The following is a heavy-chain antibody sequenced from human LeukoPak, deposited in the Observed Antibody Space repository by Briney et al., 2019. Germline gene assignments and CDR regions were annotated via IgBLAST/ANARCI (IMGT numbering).Heavy chain of an antibody. CDR3: ARVQLERRSTFDI. V-gene: IGHV4-34*01. D-gene: IGHD1-1*01. J-gene: IGHJ3*02. Sequence: SETLSLTCAVYGGSFSDYYWSWLRQPPGKGLEWIGEINHSGSNNYNPSLKSRVTISVDTSKNQFSLRLSSVTAADTAVYYCARVQLERRSTFDIWGQGTMVTVSS. CDR2: INHSGSN. CDR1: GGSFSDYY.